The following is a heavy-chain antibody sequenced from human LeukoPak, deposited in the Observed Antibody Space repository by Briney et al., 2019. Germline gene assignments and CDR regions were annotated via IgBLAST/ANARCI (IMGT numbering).Heavy chain of an antibody. D-gene: IGHD5-24*01. CDR1: GFTFSNYD. Sequence: PGGSLRLSCAASGFTFSNYDMHWVRQAPGKGLEWVSAISSSSSYIYYADSIKGRFTISRDNAENSLYLQMNSLRAVDMAVYFCARGEEKATITALDSWGQGTLVTVPS. CDR3: ARGEEKATITALDS. CDR2: ISSSSSYI. J-gene: IGHJ4*02. V-gene: IGHV3-21*01.